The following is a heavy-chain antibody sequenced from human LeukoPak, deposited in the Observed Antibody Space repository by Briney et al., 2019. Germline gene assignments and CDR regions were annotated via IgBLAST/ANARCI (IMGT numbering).Heavy chain of an antibody. V-gene: IGHV1-8*03. CDR2: MNPNSGNT. Sequence: ASVKVSCKASGGTFSSYAISWVRQATGQGLEWMGWMNPNSGNTGNAQKFQGRVTITWNTSIGTAYMELSSLRSEDTAVYYCARVGYSNSYDYWGQGTLVTVSS. CDR1: GGTFSSYA. CDR3: ARVGYSNSYDY. J-gene: IGHJ4*02. D-gene: IGHD5-18*01.